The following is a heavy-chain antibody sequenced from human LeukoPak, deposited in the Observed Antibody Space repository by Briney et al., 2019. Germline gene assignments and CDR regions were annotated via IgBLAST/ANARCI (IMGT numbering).Heavy chain of an antibody. J-gene: IGHJ4*02. CDR2: INPNSGGT. Sequence: ASVKVSCKASGYTFTGYYMHWVRQAPGQGLEWMGRINPNSGGTNYAQKFQGRVTMTRDTSISTAYMELSRLRSDDTAVYYCARDEYYDSSGYRDDCWGQGTLVTVSS. D-gene: IGHD3-22*01. CDR1: GYTFTGYY. CDR3: ARDEYYDSSGYRDDC. V-gene: IGHV1-2*06.